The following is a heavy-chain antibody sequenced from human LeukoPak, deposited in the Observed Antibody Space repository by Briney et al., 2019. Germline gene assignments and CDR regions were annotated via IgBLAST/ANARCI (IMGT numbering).Heavy chain of an antibody. CDR3: ARGSDIITGIDE. D-gene: IGHD3-16*01. Sequence: GGSLRLSCAASGFTFSSHWMHWVRQAPGKGLVWVSRIKDDGSHTNYADSVKGRFTISRDNAKNTLSLQMSSLRAEDTAVYYCARGSDIITGIDEWGQGTLVTVSS. CDR1: GFTFSSHW. CDR2: IKDDGSHT. J-gene: IGHJ4*02. V-gene: IGHV3-74*01.